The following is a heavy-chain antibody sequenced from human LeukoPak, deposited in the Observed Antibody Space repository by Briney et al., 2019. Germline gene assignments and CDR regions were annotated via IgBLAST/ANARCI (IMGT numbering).Heavy chain of an antibody. CDR1: GFTFSSYS. CDR3: ARDAGSYGDGDAFDI. CDR2: ISSSSSYI. Sequence: PGGSLRLSCAASGFTFSSYSMNWVRQAPGKGLEWVSSISSSSSYIYYADSVKGRFTISRDNAKNSLYLQMNSLRAEDTAVYYCARDAGSYGDGDAFDIWGQGTMVTVSS. V-gene: IGHV3-21*01. J-gene: IGHJ3*02. D-gene: IGHD4-17*01.